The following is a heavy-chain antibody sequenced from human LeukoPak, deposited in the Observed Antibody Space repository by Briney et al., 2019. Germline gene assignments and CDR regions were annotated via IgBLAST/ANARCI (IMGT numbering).Heavy chain of an antibody. V-gene: IGHV3-13*01. CDR3: ARGGRIAVAGTGLHDAGDLDY. D-gene: IGHD6-19*01. CDR2: IGTAGDT. J-gene: IGHJ4*02. Sequence: GGSLRLSCAASGFTFSSYDMHWVRQATGKGLEWVSAIGTAGDTYYPGSVKGRFTISRENAKNSLYLQMNSLRAGDTAVYYCARGGRIAVAGTGLHDAGDLDYWGQGTLVTVSS. CDR1: GFTFSSYD.